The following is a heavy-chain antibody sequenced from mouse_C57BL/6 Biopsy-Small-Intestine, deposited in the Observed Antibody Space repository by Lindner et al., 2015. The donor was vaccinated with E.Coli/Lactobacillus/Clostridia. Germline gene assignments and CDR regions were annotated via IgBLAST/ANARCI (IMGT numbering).Heavy chain of an antibody. CDR2: IYPRSGNT. V-gene: IGHV1-81*01. CDR1: GYTFTGYW. CDR3: ARTATVVGGGAMDY. J-gene: IGHJ4*01. Sequence: VQLQESGAELMKPGASVKLSCKATGYTFTGYWIEWVKQRPGQGLEWIGEIYPRSGNTYYNEKFKGKATLTADKSSSTAYMELRSLTSEDSAVYFCARTATVVGGGAMDYWGQGTSVTVSS. D-gene: IGHD1-1*01.